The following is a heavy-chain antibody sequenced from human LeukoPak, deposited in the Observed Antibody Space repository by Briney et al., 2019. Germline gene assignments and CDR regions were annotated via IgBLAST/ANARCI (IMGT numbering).Heavy chain of an antibody. D-gene: IGHD3-22*01. CDR2: ISVDGSNE. J-gene: IGHJ4*02. CDR3: VKGSETYYDSRADY. CDR1: GFSFGSYG. Sequence: PGGSLRLSCAASGFSFGSYGMHWVRQAPGKGLEWVAVISVDGSNEYYADSVKGRFTTSRDNAKNSLYLQMNSLRAEDTALYYCVKGSETYYDSRADYWGQGTLVTVSS. V-gene: IGHV3-30*03.